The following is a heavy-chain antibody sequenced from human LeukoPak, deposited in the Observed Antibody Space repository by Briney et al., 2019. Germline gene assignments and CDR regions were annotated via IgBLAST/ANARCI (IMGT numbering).Heavy chain of an antibody. V-gene: IGHV3-47*01. CDR1: GFAFSSYA. D-gene: IGHD6-13*01. J-gene: IGHJ4*02. CDR2: IGTGGDT. Sequence: PGGSLRLSCAASGFAFSSYALHWVRRAPGKGLEWVSAIGTGGDTYYAESVMGRFTISRDNAKKSLYLHMNSLIAEDMAVYYCARAVAAAVIDYWGQGTLVTVSS. CDR3: ARAVAAAVIDY.